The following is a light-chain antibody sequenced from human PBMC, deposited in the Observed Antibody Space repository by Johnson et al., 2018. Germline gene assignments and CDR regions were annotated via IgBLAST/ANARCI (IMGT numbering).Light chain of an antibody. Sequence: QSVLTQPPSVSAAPGQKVTISCSGSSSNIVNNYVSWYQQLPGTAPKLLIYENNKRPSGIPDRFSGSKSGTSATLGITGLQTGDEAEYYCGTWDSSLSAGNVFVTGTKVTVL. J-gene: IGLJ1*01. CDR3: GTWDSSLSAGNV. CDR1: SSNIVNNY. CDR2: ENN. V-gene: IGLV1-51*02.